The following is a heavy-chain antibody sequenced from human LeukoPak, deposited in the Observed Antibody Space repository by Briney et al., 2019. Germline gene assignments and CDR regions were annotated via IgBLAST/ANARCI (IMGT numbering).Heavy chain of an antibody. CDR3: ARGPVVTAIGDY. Sequence: ESLKISCKASGYITTSYWNGWLRHLPGKGVEWRGIIYPGYSDTRDSPSYQGQVTISADKSISTAYLQWRSLKASDTAMYYCARGPVVTAIGDYWGQGTLVTVSS. CDR1: GYITTSYW. CDR2: IYPGYSDT. V-gene: IGHV5-51*01. J-gene: IGHJ4*02. D-gene: IGHD2-21*02.